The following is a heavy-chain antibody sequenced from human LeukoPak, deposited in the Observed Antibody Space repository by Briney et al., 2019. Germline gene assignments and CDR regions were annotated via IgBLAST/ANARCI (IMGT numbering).Heavy chain of an antibody. CDR2: IYHSGST. J-gene: IGHJ4*02. CDR3: AKGTLGYCSGGSCYSGY. V-gene: IGHV4-4*02. Sequence: PSGTLSLTCAVSGGSISSSNWWSWVRQPPGKGLEWIGEIYHSGSTNYNPSLKSRVTISVDKSKNQFSLKLSSVTAADTAVYYCAKGTLGYCSGGSCYSGYWGQGTLVTVSS. D-gene: IGHD2-15*01. CDR1: GGSISSSNW.